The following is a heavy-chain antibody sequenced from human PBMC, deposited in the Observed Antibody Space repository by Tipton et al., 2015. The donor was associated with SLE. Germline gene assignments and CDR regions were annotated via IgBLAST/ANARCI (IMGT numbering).Heavy chain of an antibody. V-gene: IGHV4-59*12. CDR1: GGSISSYY. J-gene: IGHJ4*02. D-gene: IGHD3-10*01. CDR2: IYYSGST. Sequence: TLSLTCTVSGGSISSYYWSWIRQPPGKGLEWIGYIYYSGSTNYNPSLKSRVTISVDTSKNQFSLKLSSLTAADTAVYYCARTEQGTGSYYRLVFEIWGQGTLVTVSS. CDR3: ARTEQGTGSYYRLVFEI.